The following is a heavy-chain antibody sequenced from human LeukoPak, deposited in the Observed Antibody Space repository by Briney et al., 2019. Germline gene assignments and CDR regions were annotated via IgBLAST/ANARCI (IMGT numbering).Heavy chain of an antibody. CDR2: IYYSGST. Sequence: SETLSLTCTVSGGSISSYYWSWIRQPPGKGLEWIGYIYYSGSTNYDPSLKSRVTISVDTSKNQFSLKLSSVTAADTAVYYCAGLFLPTPMERRYYYYYGMDVWGQGTTVTVSS. CDR1: GGSISSYY. CDR3: AGLFLPTPMERRYYYYYGMDV. D-gene: IGHD1-1*01. J-gene: IGHJ6*02. V-gene: IGHV4-59*01.